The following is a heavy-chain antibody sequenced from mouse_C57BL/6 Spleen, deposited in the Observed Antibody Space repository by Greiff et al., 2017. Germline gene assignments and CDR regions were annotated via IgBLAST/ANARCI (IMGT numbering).Heavy chain of an antibody. CDR3: ARRDDGYAKGD. CDR2: ISSGRSTI. D-gene: IGHD2-14*01. J-gene: IGHJ4*01. CDR1: GFTFSDYG. V-gene: IGHV5-17*01. Sequence: EVQLVESGGGLVKPGGSLKLSCAASGFTFSDYGMHWVRQAPEKGLEWVAYISSGRSTIYYADTVKGRFTISRDNAKNTLFLQMTSLRSEDTAMYDCARRDDGYAKGDGGKGTSVTVAS.